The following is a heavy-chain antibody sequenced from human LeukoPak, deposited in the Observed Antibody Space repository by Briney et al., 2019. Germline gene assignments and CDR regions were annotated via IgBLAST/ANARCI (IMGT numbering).Heavy chain of an antibody. Sequence: PGGSLRLSCAASGFTFSHDWMSWVRQAPGKGLEWVASIKQDGSGEHYVDSVKGRFTISRDNAKNSLYLQMNSLRAEDTAVYYCARDLGSSGFNWFDPWGQGTLVTVSS. CDR3: ARDLGSSGFNWFDP. CDR2: IKQDGSGE. J-gene: IGHJ5*02. CDR1: GFTFSHDW. V-gene: IGHV3-7*01. D-gene: IGHD6-19*01.